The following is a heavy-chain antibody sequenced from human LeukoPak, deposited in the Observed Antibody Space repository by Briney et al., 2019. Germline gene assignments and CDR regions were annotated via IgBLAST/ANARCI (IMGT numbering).Heavy chain of an antibody. D-gene: IGHD3/OR15-3a*01. CDR3: ARHLLSLDSGWFDP. CDR1: GGSISSSSYY. J-gene: IGHJ5*02. V-gene: IGHV4-39*01. CDR2: IYYSGST. Sequence: SETLSLTCTVSGGSISSSSYYWGWIRQPPGKGLEWIGSIYYSGSTYYNPSLKSRVTISVDTSKNQFSLKLSSVTAADTAVYYCARHLLSLDSGWFDPWGQGTLVTVSS.